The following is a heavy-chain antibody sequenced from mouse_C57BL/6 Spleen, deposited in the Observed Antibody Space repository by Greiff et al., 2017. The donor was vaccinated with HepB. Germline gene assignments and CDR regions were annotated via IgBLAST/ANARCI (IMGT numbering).Heavy chain of an antibody. Sequence: VQLKESGPELVKPGASVKISCKASGYAFSSSWMNWVKQRPGKGLEWIGRIYPGDGDTNYNGKFKGKATLTADKSSSTAYMQLSSLTSEDSAVYFCARGGRSFDYWGQGTTLTVSS. CDR3: ARGGRSFDY. CDR1: GYAFSSSW. D-gene: IGHD3-3*01. CDR2: IYPGDGDT. V-gene: IGHV1-82*01. J-gene: IGHJ2*01.